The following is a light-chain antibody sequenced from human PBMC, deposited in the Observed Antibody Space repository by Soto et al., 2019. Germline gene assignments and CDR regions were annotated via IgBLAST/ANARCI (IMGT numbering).Light chain of an antibody. CDR3: QSYHSSLNDVV. J-gene: IGLJ2*01. CDR1: SSNIGAGYD. Sequence: QSVLTQPPSVSGAPGQRVTISCTGSSSNIGAGYDVHWYQQFPGTAPKLLSYANNNRPSGVPDRFSGSKSGTSASLAITGLQAEDEGDYYCQSYHSSLNDVVFGGGTKVTVL. V-gene: IGLV1-40*01. CDR2: ANN.